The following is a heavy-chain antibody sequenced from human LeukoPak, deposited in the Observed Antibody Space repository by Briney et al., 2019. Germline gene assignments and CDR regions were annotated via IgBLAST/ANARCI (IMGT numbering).Heavy chain of an antibody. V-gene: IGHV1-18*01. J-gene: IGHJ4*02. D-gene: IGHD2-21*02. Sequence: GASVKVSCKASGYTFTSYGISWVRQAPGQGLEWMGWISAYNGNANYAQKLQGRVTMTTDTSTSTAYMELSRLRSDDTAVYYCARGGGHIVVVTANPLDYWGQGTLVTVSS. CDR2: ISAYNGNA. CDR1: GYTFTSYG. CDR3: ARGGGHIVVVTANPLDY.